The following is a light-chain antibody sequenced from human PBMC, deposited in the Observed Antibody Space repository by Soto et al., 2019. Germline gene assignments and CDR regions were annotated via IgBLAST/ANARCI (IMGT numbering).Light chain of an antibody. CDR1: QGISSF. Sequence: DIHLTQSPSFLYATVGDRVTITCRASQGISSFLAWYQQKPGKAPNLLMYAASTLQSGVPSRFSGGESGTEYTLTISSLQPEDFATYHCQQLTSYPRSTFGQGTRLEIK. J-gene: IGKJ5*01. CDR2: AAS. CDR3: QQLTSYPRST. V-gene: IGKV1-9*01.